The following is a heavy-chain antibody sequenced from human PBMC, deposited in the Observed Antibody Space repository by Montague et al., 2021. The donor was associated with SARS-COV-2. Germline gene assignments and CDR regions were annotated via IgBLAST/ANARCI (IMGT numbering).Heavy chain of an antibody. CDR3: ERSVGRRGTLYSSGWSKYPFDF. CDR2: INHRGLT. V-gene: IGHV4-34*01. CDR1: GESFSEYI. J-gene: IGHJ4*02. Sequence: SETLSLTCAVYGESFSEYIWNWIRQPPGKGLEWIGEINHRGLTKYNPSLNSRVTLSVDTSRNQFSLKLNSVAAADTAMYYCERSVGRRGTLYSSGWSKYPFDFWGQGTLVTVSS. D-gene: IGHD6-19*01.